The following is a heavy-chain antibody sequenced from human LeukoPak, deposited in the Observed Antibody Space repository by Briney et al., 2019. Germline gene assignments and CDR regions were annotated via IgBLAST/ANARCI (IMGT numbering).Heavy chain of an antibody. CDR2: IIPIFGTA. D-gene: IGHD1-1*01. J-gene: IGHJ6*02. Sequence: ASVKVSCKASGGTFISYAISWVRQAPGQGLEWMGGIIPIFGTANYAQKFQGRVTITADESTSTAYMELSSLRSEDTAVYYCARGVERRYYYYYGMDVWGQGTTVTVSS. CDR3: ARGVERRYYYYYGMDV. V-gene: IGHV1-69*13. CDR1: GGTFISYA.